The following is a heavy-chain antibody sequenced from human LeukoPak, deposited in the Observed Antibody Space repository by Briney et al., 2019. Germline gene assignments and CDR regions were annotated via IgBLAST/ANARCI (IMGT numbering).Heavy chain of an antibody. J-gene: IGHJ4*02. V-gene: IGHV4-38-2*01. CDR2: IYHSGVT. CDR1: GYSISSDFF. Sequence: PSETLSLTCAVSGYSISSDFFWGWIRQPPGKVLEWIGNIYHSGVTNYNPSLKSRVTISVDTSKNQFSLQLSFVTAAGTAVYYCARLRTGFYGHYWGQGTLVTVSS. CDR3: ARLRTGFYGHY. D-gene: IGHD3/OR15-3a*01.